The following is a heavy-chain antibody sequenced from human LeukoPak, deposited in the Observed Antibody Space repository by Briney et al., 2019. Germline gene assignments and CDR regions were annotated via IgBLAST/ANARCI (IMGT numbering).Heavy chain of an antibody. CDR3: ARDFLTGAGTFDY. Sequence: ASVKVSCKASGYTFTSYAMHWVRQAPGQRLEWMGWINAGNGNTKYSQKFQGRVTITRDTSASTAYMELSSLRSEDTAVYYCARDFLTGAGTFDYGGQGTLVTVSS. CDR1: GYTFTSYA. D-gene: IGHD3-9*01. J-gene: IGHJ4*02. V-gene: IGHV1-3*01. CDR2: INAGNGNT.